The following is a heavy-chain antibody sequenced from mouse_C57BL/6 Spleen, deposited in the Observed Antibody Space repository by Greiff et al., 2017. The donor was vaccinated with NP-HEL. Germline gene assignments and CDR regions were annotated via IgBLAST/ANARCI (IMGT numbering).Heavy chain of an antibody. CDR3: ARDRGHYAMDY. Sequence: VQLKESGPGLVKPSQSLSLTCSVTGYSITSGYYWNWIRQFPGNKLEWMGYISYDGSNNYKPSLKNRISITRDTSKNQFFLKLNSVTTEDTATYYCARDRGHYAMDYWGQGTSVTVSS. V-gene: IGHV3-6*01. CDR1: GYSITSGYY. CDR2: ISYDGSN. J-gene: IGHJ4*01. D-gene: IGHD3-1*01.